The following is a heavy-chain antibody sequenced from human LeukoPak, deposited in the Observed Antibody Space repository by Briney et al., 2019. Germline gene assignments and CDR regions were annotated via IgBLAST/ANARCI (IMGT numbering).Heavy chain of an antibody. CDR3: AKWGDYDILTGYYVSDY. D-gene: IGHD3-9*01. J-gene: IGHJ4*02. V-gene: IGHV3-23*01. CDR1: GFTFSNYA. CDR2: VSGRDDST. Sequence: PGASLRLSCAASGFTFSNYAMSWVRQAPGKGLEWVSAVSGRDDSTYYADSVKGRFTISRDNSKNTLYLQMNSLRAEDTAVYYCAKWGDYDILTGYYVSDYWGQGPLVTVSS.